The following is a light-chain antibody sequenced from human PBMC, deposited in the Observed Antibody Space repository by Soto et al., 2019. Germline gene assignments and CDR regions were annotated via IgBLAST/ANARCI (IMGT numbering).Light chain of an antibody. CDR2: SNT. CDR1: SSNIGSNT. Sequence: QSVLTLPPSASGTPGQRVTISCSGSSSNIGSNTVNGYQQLPGTAPKLLIYSNTPRPSGVPDRFSGSKSGTSASLAISGLQSEDEADYNCAAWDDSLNGTVFGGGTKLTVL. V-gene: IGLV1-44*01. CDR3: AAWDDSLNGTV. J-gene: IGLJ2*01.